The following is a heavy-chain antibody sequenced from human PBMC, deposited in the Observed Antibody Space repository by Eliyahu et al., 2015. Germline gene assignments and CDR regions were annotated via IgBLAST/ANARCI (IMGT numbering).Heavy chain of an antibody. V-gene: IGHV1-69*04. CDR3: AREKTDITMDDGILTPNYYGGMDV. J-gene: IGHJ6*02. Sequence: QDQLVQSGDEVKKPGSSVRVSCRASGGTFTTXTINWVXQAPAQGLEWMGRIIPIVDVINYAQHFQGRVTISVDKSTTTVYMELSNLRSEDTAVYYCAREKTDITMDDGILTPNYYGGMDVWGQGTTVTVSS. CDR2: IIPIVDVI. D-gene: IGHD3-10*01. CDR1: GGTFTTXT.